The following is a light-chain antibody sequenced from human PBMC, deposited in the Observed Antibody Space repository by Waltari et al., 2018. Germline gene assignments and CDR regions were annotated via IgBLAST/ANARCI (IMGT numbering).Light chain of an antibody. CDR3: SSYAGSNHLV. V-gene: IGLV2-8*01. J-gene: IGLJ3*02. CDR1: SSDVGGYNY. CDR2: EVN. Sequence: QSALTQPPSASGSPGQSVTISCTGTSSDVGGYNYVPWYQHPPGKAPKLMVYEVNKRPSGVPDRFSGSKSGNTASLTVSGLQAEDESDYYCSSYAGSNHLVFGGGTKLTVL.